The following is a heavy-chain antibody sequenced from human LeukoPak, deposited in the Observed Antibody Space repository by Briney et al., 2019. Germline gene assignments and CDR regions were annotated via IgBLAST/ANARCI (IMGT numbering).Heavy chain of an antibody. Sequence: PSKTLSLTCTVSGGSISSYYWSWIRQPAGKGLEWIGRIYTSGITNYNPSLKSRVTMSVDTSKNQFSLKLSSVTAADTAVYCCARGRDGDPFNDAFDFWGQGTMVTASS. CDR3: ARGRDGDPFNDAFDF. CDR1: GGSISSYY. J-gene: IGHJ3*01. CDR2: IYTSGIT. V-gene: IGHV4-4*07. D-gene: IGHD2-21*02.